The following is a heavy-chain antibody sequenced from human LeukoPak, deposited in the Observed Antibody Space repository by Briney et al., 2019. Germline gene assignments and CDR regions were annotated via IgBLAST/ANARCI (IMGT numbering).Heavy chain of an antibody. Sequence: GGSLRLSCAASGFTFSSYSMNWVRQAPGKGLEWVAFIRYDGSNKYYTDSVKGRFTISRDSSENTLYLQMNSLRAEDTAVYYCAKGSATYYGLPSYSDYWGQGTLVTVSS. CDR3: AKGSATYYGLPSYSDY. CDR2: IRYDGSNK. V-gene: IGHV3-30*02. CDR1: GFTFSSYS. J-gene: IGHJ4*02. D-gene: IGHD4-17*01.